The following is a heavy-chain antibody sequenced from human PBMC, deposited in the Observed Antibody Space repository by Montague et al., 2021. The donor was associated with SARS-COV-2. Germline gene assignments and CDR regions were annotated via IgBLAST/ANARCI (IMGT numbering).Heavy chain of an antibody. CDR2: IYSGGSST. CDR3: AKEEGSTSDYYYYYGMDV. V-gene: IGHV3-23*03. D-gene: IGHD2-2*01. Sequence: SLRLSCAASGFTFSSYAMSWVRQAPGKGLEWVSVIYSGGSSTYYADSVKGWFTISRDNSKNTLYLQMNSLRAEDTAVYYCAKEEGSTSDYYYYYGMDVWGQGPTVTV. J-gene: IGHJ6*02. CDR1: GFTFSSYA.